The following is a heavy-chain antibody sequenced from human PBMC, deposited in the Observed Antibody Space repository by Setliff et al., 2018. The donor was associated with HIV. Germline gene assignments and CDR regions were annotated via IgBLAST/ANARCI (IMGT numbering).Heavy chain of an antibody. J-gene: IGHJ4*02. CDR2: TNHSGST. D-gene: IGHD6-19*01. V-gene: IGHV4-34*01. CDR1: GGSFSGYY. Sequence: SETLSLTCAVYGGSFSGYYWSWIRQPPGKGLEWIGETNHSGSTNYNPSLKSRVTISVDTSKNQFSLKLSSVTAADTAVYYCARGKGSGWYLRFDYWGQGTLVTVSS. CDR3: ARGKGSGWYLRFDY.